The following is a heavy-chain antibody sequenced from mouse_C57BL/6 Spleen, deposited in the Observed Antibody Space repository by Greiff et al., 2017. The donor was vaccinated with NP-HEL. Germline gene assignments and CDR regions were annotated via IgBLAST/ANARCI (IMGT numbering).Heavy chain of an antibody. Sequence: QVQLQQSGPGLVQPSQSLSITCTVSGFSLTSYGVHWVRQSPGKGLEWLGVIWRGGSTDYNAAFMSRLSITKDNSKSQIFFKMNSLQADDTAIYYCAKEGTTVVAPFDYWGQGTTLTVSS. J-gene: IGHJ2*01. V-gene: IGHV2-5*01. CDR2: IWRGGST. D-gene: IGHD1-1*01. CDR3: AKEGTTVVAPFDY. CDR1: GFSLTSYG.